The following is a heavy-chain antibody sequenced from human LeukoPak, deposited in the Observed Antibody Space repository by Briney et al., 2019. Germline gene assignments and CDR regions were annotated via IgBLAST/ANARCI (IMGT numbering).Heavy chain of an antibody. D-gene: IGHD2-2*02. Sequence: SQTLSLTCTVSGGSISSGGYYWNWIRQHPGKGLEWVGYICYSGSTCYNPSLQSRVTISVDTSKNQFSLKLRSVTAADTAVYYCASAYCTTTYCYIDYWGQGTLVTVSS. CDR1: GGSISSGGYY. CDR2: ICYSGST. CDR3: ASAYCTTTYCYIDY. J-gene: IGHJ4*02. V-gene: IGHV4-31*03.